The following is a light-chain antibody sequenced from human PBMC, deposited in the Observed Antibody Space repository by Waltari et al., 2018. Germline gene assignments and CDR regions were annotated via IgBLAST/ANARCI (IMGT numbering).Light chain of an antibody. CDR1: SLRRYY. CDR3: NSRDSSGNHLV. V-gene: IGLV3-19*01. J-gene: IGLJ2*01. CDR2: GKN. Sequence: SSELTQDPAVPVALGQTARITCHGDSLRRYYPSWYQQKPGQAPVLILYGKNNRPSGIPDRFSGSSSGDTASLTISGAQAEDEADYYCNSRDSSGNHLVFGGGTKLTVL.